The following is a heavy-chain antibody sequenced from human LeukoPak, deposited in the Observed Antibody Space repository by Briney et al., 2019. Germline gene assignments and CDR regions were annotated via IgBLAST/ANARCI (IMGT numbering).Heavy chain of an antibody. Sequence: PSETLSLTCTVSGGSISGYSWSWIRQPPGKGLEWIGYIYYSGSTNYNPSLKSRVTISVDTSKNQFSLKLSSVTAADTAVYYCASRSSIWSGYQDTLYYFDSWGQGTLVTVSS. CDR3: ASRSSIWSGYQDTLYYFDS. V-gene: IGHV4-59*01. D-gene: IGHD3-3*01. J-gene: IGHJ4*02. CDR1: GGSISGYS. CDR2: IYYSGST.